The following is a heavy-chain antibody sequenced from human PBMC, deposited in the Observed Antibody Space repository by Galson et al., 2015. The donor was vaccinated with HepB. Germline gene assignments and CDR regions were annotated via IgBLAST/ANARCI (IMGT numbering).Heavy chain of an antibody. J-gene: IGHJ4*02. D-gene: IGHD6-13*01. V-gene: IGHV3-21*01. CDR1: GFTFSSYS. CDR2: ISSSSSYI. CDR3: ARETGIAAAGTM. Sequence: CAASGFTFSSYSMNWVRQAPGKGLEWVSSISSSSSYIYYADSLKGRFTISRDNAKNSLYLQMNSRRAEDTAVYYCARETGIAAAGTMWGQGTLVTVSS.